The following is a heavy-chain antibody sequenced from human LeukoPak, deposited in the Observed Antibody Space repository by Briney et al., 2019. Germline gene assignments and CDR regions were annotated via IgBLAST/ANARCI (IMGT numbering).Heavy chain of an antibody. CDR2: INHSGST. D-gene: IGHD3-16*01. V-gene: IGHV4-34*01. CDR1: GGSFSGYY. Sequence: SETLSLTCAVYGGSFSGYYWSWIRQPPGKGLEWIGEINHSGSTNYNPSLKSRVAISVDTSKNQFSLKLSSVTAADTAVYYCAGGRAFGVLFDYWGQGTLVTVSS. J-gene: IGHJ4*02. CDR3: AGGRAFGVLFDY.